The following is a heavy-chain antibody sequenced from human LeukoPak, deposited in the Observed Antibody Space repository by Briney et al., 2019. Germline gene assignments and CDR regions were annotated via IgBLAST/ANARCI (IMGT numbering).Heavy chain of an antibody. J-gene: IGHJ4*02. CDR3: ARDKGTYYYDSSPEGY. Sequence: GGSLRLSCAASGFTFSSYEMDWVRQAPGEGLEWVSYISSSGSTIYYADSVKGRFTISRDNAKNSLYLQMNSLRAEDTAVYYCARDKGTYYYDSSPEGYWGQGTLVTVSS. CDR1: GFTFSSYE. V-gene: IGHV3-48*03. CDR2: ISSSGSTI. D-gene: IGHD3-22*01.